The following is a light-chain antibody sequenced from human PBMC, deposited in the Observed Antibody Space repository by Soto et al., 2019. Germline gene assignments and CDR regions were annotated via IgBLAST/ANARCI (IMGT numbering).Light chain of an antibody. CDR1: QSISSN. CDR2: GAS. CDR3: QQYNNWPRT. J-gene: IGKJ1*01. Sequence: DIVMTQSPVTLSVSPGERATLSCRASQSISSNLAWYQQKRGQAPRLLMYGASTRATGIPVRFSGSGSGTEFTLIISSLQSEDFAVYYCQQYNNWPRTFGQGTKVEIK. V-gene: IGKV3-15*01.